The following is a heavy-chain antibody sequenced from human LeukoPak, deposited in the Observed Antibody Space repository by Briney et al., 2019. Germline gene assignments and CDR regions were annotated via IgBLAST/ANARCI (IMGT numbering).Heavy chain of an antibody. CDR3: AKEVREYYYDSSGIDP. CDR1: GFTFSSYA. V-gene: IGHV3-23*01. D-gene: IGHD3-22*01. CDR2: ISGSGGST. Sequence: GGSLRLSCAASGFTFSSYAMSWVRQAPGKGLEWVSAISGSGGSTYYADSVKGRFTISRDNSKNTLYLQMNSLRAEDTAVYYCAKEVREYYYDSSGIDPWGQGTLVTVSS. J-gene: IGHJ5*02.